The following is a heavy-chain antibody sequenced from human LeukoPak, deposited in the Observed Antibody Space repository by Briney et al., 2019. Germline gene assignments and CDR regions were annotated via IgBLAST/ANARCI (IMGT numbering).Heavy chain of an antibody. J-gene: IGHJ4*02. CDR1: GYTFTSYG. V-gene: IGHV1-18*01. CDR2: ISAYNGNT. CDR3: ARSELRLGAADY. D-gene: IGHD3-16*01. Sequence: ASVKVSCKASGYTFTSYGISWVRQAPGQGLEWMGWISAYNGNTNYAQKLQGRVTMTTDTSTSTAHMELRSLRSDDTAVYYCARSELRLGAADYWGQGTLVTLSS.